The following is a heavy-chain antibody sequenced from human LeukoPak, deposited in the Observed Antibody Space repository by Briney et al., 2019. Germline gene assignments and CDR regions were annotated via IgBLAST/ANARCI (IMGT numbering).Heavy chain of an antibody. J-gene: IGHJ4*02. V-gene: IGHV4-59*01. Sequence: SETLSLTYTVSGGSISSYYWSWIRQPPGKGLEWIGYIYYSGSTNYNPSLKSRVTISVDTSKNQFSLKLSSVTAADTAVYYCARVQGFGELFPVYFDYWGQGTLVTVSS. CDR3: ARVQGFGELFPVYFDY. CDR1: GGSISSYY. D-gene: IGHD3-10*01. CDR2: IYYSGST.